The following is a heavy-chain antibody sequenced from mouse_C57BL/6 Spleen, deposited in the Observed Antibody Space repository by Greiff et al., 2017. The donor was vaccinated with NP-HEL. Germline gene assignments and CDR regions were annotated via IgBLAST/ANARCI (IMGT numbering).Heavy chain of an antibody. J-gene: IGHJ2*01. CDR1: GYTFTSYW. Sequence: QVQLQQPGAELVRPGSSVKLSCKASGYTFTSYWMDWVKQRPGQGLEWIGNIYPSDSETHYNQKFKDKATLTVDKSSSTAYMQLSSLTSEDSAVYYCARRSRDDCFDYWGKGTTLTVSS. D-gene: IGHD2-4*01. CDR2: IYPSDSET. CDR3: ARRSRDDCFDY. V-gene: IGHV1-61*01.